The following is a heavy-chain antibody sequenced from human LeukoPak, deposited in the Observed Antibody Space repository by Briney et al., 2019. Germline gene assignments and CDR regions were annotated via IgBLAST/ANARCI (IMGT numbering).Heavy chain of an antibody. J-gene: IGHJ4*02. CDR3: ARGQQLVHY. CDR1: GGSFSGYY. V-gene: IGHV4-34*01. Sequence: SETLSLTCTVYGGSFSGYYWSWIRQPPGKGLEWIGEINHSGSTNYNPSLKSRVTISVDTSKNQFSLKLSSVTAADTAVYYCARGQQLVHYWGQGTLVTVSS. CDR2: INHSGST. D-gene: IGHD6-13*01.